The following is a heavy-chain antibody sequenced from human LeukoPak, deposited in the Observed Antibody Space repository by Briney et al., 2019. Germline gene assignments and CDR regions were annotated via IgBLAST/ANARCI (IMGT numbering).Heavy chain of an antibody. CDR1: GVSFSGYY. J-gene: IGHJ4*02. CDR3: ARGQCSGGSCYFGY. Sequence: PSETLSLTCAVYGVSFSGYYWSWIRQPPGKGLEWIGEINHSGSTNYNPSLKSRVTTSVDTSKNQFSLKLSSVTAADTAVYYCARGQCSGGSCYFGYWGQGTLVTVSS. V-gene: IGHV4-34*01. D-gene: IGHD2-15*01. CDR2: INHSGST.